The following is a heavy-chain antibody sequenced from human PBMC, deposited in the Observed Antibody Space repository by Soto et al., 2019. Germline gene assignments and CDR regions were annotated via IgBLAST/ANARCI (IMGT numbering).Heavy chain of an antibody. V-gene: IGHV3-48*01. Sequence: PGGSLRLSCAASGFTFSSYSMNWVRQAPGKGLEWVSYISSSSSTIYYADSVKGRFTISRDNAKNSLYLQMNSLRAEDTAVYYCARDHCSSTSCYPYYYYMDVWGKGTTVTVSS. CDR1: GFTFSSYS. CDR2: ISSSSSTI. J-gene: IGHJ6*03. D-gene: IGHD2-2*01. CDR3: ARDHCSSTSCYPYYYYMDV.